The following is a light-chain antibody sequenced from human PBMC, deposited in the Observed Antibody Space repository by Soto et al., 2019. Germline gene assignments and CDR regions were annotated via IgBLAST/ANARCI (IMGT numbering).Light chain of an antibody. CDR1: QGVSRY. J-gene: IGKJ4*01. Sequence: EIVLTQSPATLSLTPGERATLSCRASQGVSRYLAWYQQKPGQAPRLLIYGASHRATGIPARFSGSGSGTDFTLTISSLEPEDFAVYYCQQRSNWPPFTFGGGTKVEIK. CDR2: GAS. V-gene: IGKV3-11*01. CDR3: QQRSNWPPFT.